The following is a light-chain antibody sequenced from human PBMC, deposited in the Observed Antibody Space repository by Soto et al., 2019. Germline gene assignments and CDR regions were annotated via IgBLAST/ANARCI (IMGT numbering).Light chain of an antibody. CDR2: GNS. V-gene: IGLV1-40*01. CDR3: QSYDSSLSGPYG. J-gene: IGLJ1*01. CDR1: SSNIGAGYD. Sequence: QSVLTQPPSVSGAPGQRVTISCTGSSSNIGAGYDVHWYQQLPGTAPKLLIYGNSNRPSGVPDRFSGSKSGTSASLAITGRQAEDAAYYYCQSYDSSLSGPYGFGTGTKLTVL.